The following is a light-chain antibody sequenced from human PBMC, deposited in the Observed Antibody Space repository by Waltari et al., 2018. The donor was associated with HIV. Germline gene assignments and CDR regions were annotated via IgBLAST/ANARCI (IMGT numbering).Light chain of an antibody. V-gene: IGLV2-23*02. CDR1: NSTVGCFNF. CDR2: EVT. CDR3: SSYAGSNIWV. Sequence: QSALTQPAPVSGSPGQSITIPCTGTNSTVGCFNFVPWYQHHPGKAPRLMIYEVTKRPSGISNRFSGSKSGNTASLTISGLQAEDEAYYYCSSYAGSNIWVFGGGTKLTVL. J-gene: IGLJ3*02.